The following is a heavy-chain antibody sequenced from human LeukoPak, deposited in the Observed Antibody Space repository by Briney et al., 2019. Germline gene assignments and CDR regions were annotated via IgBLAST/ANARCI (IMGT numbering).Heavy chain of an antibody. J-gene: IGHJ3*02. Sequence: GGSLRLSCAASGFTLSSYWMNWVRQAPGKGLEGVANIKKDGSERYYVDSVKGRFTISRDNTKKSLYLQMNTLRAEDTAVYYCARDLAGPPQEAFDIWGQGTMVTVSS. CDR1: GFTLSSYW. CDR3: ARDLAGPPQEAFDI. CDR2: IKKDGSER. V-gene: IGHV3-7*01.